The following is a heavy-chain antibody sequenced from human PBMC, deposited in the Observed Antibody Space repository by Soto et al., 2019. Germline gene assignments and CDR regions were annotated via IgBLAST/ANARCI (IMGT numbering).Heavy chain of an antibody. D-gene: IGHD3-10*01. CDR1: GGSISSGGYY. J-gene: IGHJ6*02. CDR2: IYYSGST. V-gene: IGHV4-31*01. CDR3: ARDLRFRGFYGMDV. Sequence: QVQLQESGPGLVKPSQTLSLTCTVSGGSISSGGYYWSWIRQHPGKGLEWIGYIYYSGSTYSNPSLQSPVTLSVDTSKKQCSLRLSSVTAADTAGYYSARDLRFRGFYGMDVWGQGTTVPVSS.